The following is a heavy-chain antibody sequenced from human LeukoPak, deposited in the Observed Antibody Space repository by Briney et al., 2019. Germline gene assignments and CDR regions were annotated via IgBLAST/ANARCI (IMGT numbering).Heavy chain of an antibody. V-gene: IGHV4-4*07. CDR1: GGSISSYY. CDR2: IYTSRST. J-gene: IGHJ4*02. D-gene: IGHD3-3*01. Sequence: SETLSPTCTVSGGSISSYYWSWIRQPAGKGLEWIGRIYTSRSTNYNPSLKSRVTMSVDTSKNQFSLKLSSVTAADTAVYYCARDQSVGDFWSGYYNPYYFDYWGQGTLVTVSS. CDR3: ARDQSVGDFWSGYYNPYYFDY.